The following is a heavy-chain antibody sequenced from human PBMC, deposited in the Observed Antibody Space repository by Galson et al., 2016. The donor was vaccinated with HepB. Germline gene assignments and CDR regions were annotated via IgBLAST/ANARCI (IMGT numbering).Heavy chain of an antibody. CDR2: IYYSGNT. Sequence: SETLSLTCTVSGGSISSNTFYWGWIRQPPGKGLEWIGSIYYSGNTNYNPSLKSRVTISIDMSKNQVSLKLSSATAADTAVYYCARHASWFDPWGQGTLVTVSS. V-gene: IGHV4-39*01. CDR1: GGSISSNTFY. CDR3: ARHASWFDP. J-gene: IGHJ5*02.